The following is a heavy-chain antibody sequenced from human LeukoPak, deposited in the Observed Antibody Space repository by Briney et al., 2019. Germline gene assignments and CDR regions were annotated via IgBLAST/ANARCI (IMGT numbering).Heavy chain of an antibody. CDR2: IYYSGTT. CDR3: ARGRYYYDSSGYYYDNWFDP. Sequence: SETLSLTCTVAGGSISSYYWSWIRQPPGEGLEYIGFIYYSGTTKYNPSLKSRATISVDTSKNQFSLKLTSVTAADTAVYYCARGRYYYDSSGYYYDNWFDPWGQGTLVTVSS. V-gene: IGHV4-59*01. D-gene: IGHD3-22*01. J-gene: IGHJ5*02. CDR1: GGSISSYY.